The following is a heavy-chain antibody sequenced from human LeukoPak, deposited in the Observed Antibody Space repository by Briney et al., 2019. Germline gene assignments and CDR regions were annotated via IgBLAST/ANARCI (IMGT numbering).Heavy chain of an antibody. Sequence: GGSLRLSCAASGFTFSEYYMSWIRQAPGKGLEWVSYISSSGSTIYYADSVKGRFTISRDNAKNSVYLQMNSLRPEDTALYYCAKGFGGTYYAFDVWGHGTMVTVSS. J-gene: IGHJ3*01. D-gene: IGHD1-26*01. V-gene: IGHV3-11*01. CDR2: ISSSGSTI. CDR1: GFTFSEYY. CDR3: AKGFGGTYYAFDV.